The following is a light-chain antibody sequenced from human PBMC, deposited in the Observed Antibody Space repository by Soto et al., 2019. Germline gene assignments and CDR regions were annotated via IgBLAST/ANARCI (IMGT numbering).Light chain of an antibody. CDR2: EVV. V-gene: IGLV2-8*01. Sequence: TQPPSPSGSPGQSFTISCTGTRNDIGAYEFVSWYQHHPGKAPKLIIYEVVQRPSGVPDRFSGSKSGNTASLTVSGLQAADEADYYCKSYAGSNPYVFGTVTKVTVL. CDR3: KSYAGSNPYV. CDR1: RNDIGAYEF. J-gene: IGLJ1*01.